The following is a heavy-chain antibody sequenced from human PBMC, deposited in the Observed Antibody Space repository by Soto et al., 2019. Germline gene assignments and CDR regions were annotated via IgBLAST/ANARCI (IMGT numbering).Heavy chain of an antibody. V-gene: IGHV3-13*01. Sequence: GGSLRLSCAASGFTFSSYGMHWVRQATGKGLEWVSAIGTAGDTYYPGSVKGRFTISRENAKNSLYLQMNSLRAGDTAVYYCARGSRVIYPHYYYGMDVWGQGTTVTVSS. CDR2: IGTAGDT. D-gene: IGHD2-21*01. CDR1: GFTFSSYG. J-gene: IGHJ6*02. CDR3: ARGSRVIYPHYYYGMDV.